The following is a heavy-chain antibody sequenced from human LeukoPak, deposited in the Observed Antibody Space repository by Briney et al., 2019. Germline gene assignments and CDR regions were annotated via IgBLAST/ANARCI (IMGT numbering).Heavy chain of an antibody. Sequence: GGSLSLSCAASGFTFSSYGMHWVRQAPGKGLEWVAFIRYDGSNKYYEDSVKGRFTISRDNYKNTLYLQMNSLRAEDTAVYYCAKDLTYYYDSSGYGNDYWGQGTLVTVSS. D-gene: IGHD3-22*01. CDR1: GFTFSSYG. V-gene: IGHV3-30*02. CDR2: IRYDGSNK. CDR3: AKDLTYYYDSSGYGNDY. J-gene: IGHJ4*02.